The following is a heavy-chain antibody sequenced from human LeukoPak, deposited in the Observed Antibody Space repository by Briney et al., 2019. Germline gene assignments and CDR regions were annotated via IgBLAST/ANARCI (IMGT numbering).Heavy chain of an antibody. V-gene: IGHV4-34*01. D-gene: IGHD6-13*01. CDR2: INHSGST. CDR3: ARVSAEAAAGAFDI. CDR1: GGSFSGYY. J-gene: IGHJ3*02. Sequence: KPSETLSLTCAVYGGSFSGYYWSWIRQPPGKGLEWIGEINHSGSTNYNPSLKSRVTISVDTSKNQFSLKLSSVTAADTAVYYCARVSAEAAAGAFDIWSQGTMVTVSS.